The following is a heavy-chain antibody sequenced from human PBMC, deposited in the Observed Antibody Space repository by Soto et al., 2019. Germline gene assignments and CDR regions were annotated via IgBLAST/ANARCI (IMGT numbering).Heavy chain of an antibody. CDR1: GFTVSSNY. V-gene: IGHV3-66*01. D-gene: IGHD4-17*01. CDR2: IYSGGST. J-gene: IGHJ4*02. CDR3: ASPKATVTTYLRY. Sequence: GGSLRLSCAASGFTVSSNYMSWVRQAPGKGLEWVSVIYSGGSTYYADSVKGRFTISRDNSKNTLYLQMNSPRAEDTAVYYCASPKATVTTYLRYWGQGTLVTVSS.